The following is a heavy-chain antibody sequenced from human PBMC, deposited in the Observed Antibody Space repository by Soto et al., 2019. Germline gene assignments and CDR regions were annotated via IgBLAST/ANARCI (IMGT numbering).Heavy chain of an antibody. Sequence: QITLKESGQTLGNPTQLLTLTCTFSGFSLSTRGVGVGWIRQPPGEALEWLALIYWDDDERYSPSLRSRLTITKDTTKNQVVLTMTNMEPVDTGTYFCAHSYSSSPDDGFDVWGQGTRVTVSS. D-gene: IGHD6-6*01. J-gene: IGHJ3*01. V-gene: IGHV2-5*02. CDR2: IYWDDDE. CDR1: GFSLSTRGVG. CDR3: AHSYSSSPDDGFDV.